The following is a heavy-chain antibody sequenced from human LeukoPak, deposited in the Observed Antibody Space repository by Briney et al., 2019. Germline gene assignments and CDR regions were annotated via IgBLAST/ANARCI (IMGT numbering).Heavy chain of an antibody. CDR3: ARNGRLLNSGLDY. CDR1: GFTFSSYS. J-gene: IGHJ4*02. V-gene: IGHV3-21*01. CDR2: ISSSSSYI. Sequence: PGGSLRLSCAASGFTFSSYSMNWVRQAPGKGLEWVSSISSSSSYIYYADSVKGRFTISRDNAKNSLYLQMNSLRAEDTAVYYCARNGRLLNSGLDYWGQGTLVTVSS. D-gene: IGHD2-15*01.